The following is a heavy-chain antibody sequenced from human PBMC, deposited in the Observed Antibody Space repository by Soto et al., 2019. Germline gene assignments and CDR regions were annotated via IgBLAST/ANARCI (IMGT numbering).Heavy chain of an antibody. D-gene: IGHD3-22*01. CDR3: ARGWGYDSNDYYYAY. CDR2: IIPIFGTA. Sequence: QVQLVQSGAAVRKPGSSVKVSCKASGGTFSRHAISWVRQAPGQGLEWMGGIIPIFGTANHAQKFQGRVTIIADESTSTVYMELSSRRSEDTAMYYCARGWGYDSNDYYYAYWGQGTLVIVAS. CDR1: GGTFSRHA. J-gene: IGHJ4*02. V-gene: IGHV1-69*01.